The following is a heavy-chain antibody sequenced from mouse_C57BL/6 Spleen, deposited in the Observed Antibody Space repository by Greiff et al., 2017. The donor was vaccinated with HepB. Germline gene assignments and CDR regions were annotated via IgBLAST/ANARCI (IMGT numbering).Heavy chain of an antibody. CDR2: IYPGDGDT. D-gene: IGHD2-1*01. J-gene: IGHJ1*03. Sequence: QVQLQQSGPELVKPGASVKISCKASGYAFSSSWMNWVKQRPGKGLEWIGRIYPGDGDTNYNGKFKGKATLTADKSSSTAYMQLSSLTSEDSAVYFCANYGTWYFDVWGTGTTVTVSS. V-gene: IGHV1-82*01. CDR3: ANYGTWYFDV. CDR1: GYAFSSSW.